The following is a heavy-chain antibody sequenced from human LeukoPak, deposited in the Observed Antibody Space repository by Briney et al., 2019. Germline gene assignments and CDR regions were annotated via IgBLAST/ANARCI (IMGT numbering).Heavy chain of an antibody. V-gene: IGHV4-34*01. CDR3: ARGGHVLMINRFYDY. CDR1: GGSFSGYY. Sequence: SSETLSLICAVYGGSFSGYYWSWIRQPPGKGLEWTVEINHRGSTNYNPSLKSRVTISVDTSKNQFSLKLSSVTAADTAVYYCARGGHVLMINRFYDYWGQGTLVTVSS. CDR2: INHRGST. D-gene: IGHD3-16*01. J-gene: IGHJ4*02.